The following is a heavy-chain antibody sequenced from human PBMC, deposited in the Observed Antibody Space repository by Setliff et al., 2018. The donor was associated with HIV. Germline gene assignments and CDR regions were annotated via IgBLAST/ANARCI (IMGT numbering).Heavy chain of an antibody. J-gene: IGHJ5*02. CDR3: ARDMMYHYDRSGSFGWFGP. Sequence: PSETLSLTCAVSGGSISSSNWWSWVRQPPGKGLEWIGEIYHTQNTNYSPSLKSRVTISVDKSKNQFSLKLTSVTAADTAVYYCARDMMYHYDRSGSFGWFGPWGQGTLVTVSS. CDR1: GGSISSSNW. V-gene: IGHV4-4*02. D-gene: IGHD3-22*01. CDR2: IYHTQNT.